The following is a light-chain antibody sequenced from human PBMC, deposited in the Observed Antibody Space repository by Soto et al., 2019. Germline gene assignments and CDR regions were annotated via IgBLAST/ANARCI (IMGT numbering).Light chain of an antibody. J-gene: IGLJ2*01. V-gene: IGLV2-8*01. CDR2: DVS. CDR1: SSDVGNYNS. CDR3: SSYAGTKNVV. Sequence: QSALTQPPSASGSPGQSVTISCTGTSSDVGNYNSVSWYQQHPGKVPKLMIYDVSRWPSGVPDRFSGSKSGNTASLTVSGLQADDEADYYCSSYAGTKNVVFGGGTKLTVL.